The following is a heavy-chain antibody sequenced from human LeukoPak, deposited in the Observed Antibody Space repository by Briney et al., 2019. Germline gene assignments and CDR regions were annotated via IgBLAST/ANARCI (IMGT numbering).Heavy chain of an antibody. D-gene: IGHD3-9*01. CDR3: ARDIKEPLGGDDWLFPVYYFDY. CDR2: INPNSGGT. V-gene: IGHV1-2*02. CDR1: GYTFGNYG. Sequence: ASVKVSCKAAGYTFGNYGIKWVRQAPGQGLEWMGWINPNSGGTNYAQKFQGRVTMTRDTSISTAYMELSRLGSDDTAVYYCARDIKEPLGGDDWLFPVYYFDYWGQGTLVTVSS. J-gene: IGHJ4*02.